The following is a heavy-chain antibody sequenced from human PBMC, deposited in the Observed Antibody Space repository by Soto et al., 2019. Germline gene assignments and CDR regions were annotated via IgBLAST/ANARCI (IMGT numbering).Heavy chain of an antibody. D-gene: IGHD3-16*01. V-gene: IGHV4-59*01. CDR3: ARRYGGNFDY. Sequence: QVQLQESGPGLVKPSETLSLTCTDSGGSISGYYWSWIRQPPGKGLEWIGYINYSGSTNYSPSLKSRVTVAGDTSKNQFSLKLGSVTAADTAVYYWARRYGGNFDYWGQGTLVTVSS. CDR1: GGSISGYY. J-gene: IGHJ4*02. CDR2: INYSGST.